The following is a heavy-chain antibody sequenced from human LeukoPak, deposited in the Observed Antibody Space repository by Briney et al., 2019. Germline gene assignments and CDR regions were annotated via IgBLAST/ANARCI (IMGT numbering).Heavy chain of an antibody. CDR1: GFTFSSYA. D-gene: IGHD5-24*01. CDR3: ARQEQEMATKGASFDI. CDR2: ISGNGVTT. J-gene: IGHJ3*02. V-gene: IGHV3-23*01. Sequence: GGSLRLSCAASGFTFSSYAMSWVRQAPGKGLEWVSAISGNGVTTYYADSVQGRFTISRDNSKNILYLQMNSLRAEDTAVYYCARQEQEMATKGASFDIWGQGTMVTVSS.